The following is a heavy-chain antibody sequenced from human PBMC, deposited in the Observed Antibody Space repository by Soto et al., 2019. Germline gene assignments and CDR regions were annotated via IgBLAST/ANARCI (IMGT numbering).Heavy chain of an antibody. CDR3: TRDVSPGSISLYLDAFDI. CDR2: INRDGSKK. CDR1: GFTLSAYW. J-gene: IGHJ3*02. V-gene: IGHV3-7*04. D-gene: IGHD3-10*01. Sequence: EVQLEESGGDLVQPGGSLRLSCAASGFTLSAYWMTWVRQAPGKGLEWVANINRDGSKKSYLDSVRGRFTISRDNVGNSLYLQTDSLRADDTALYYCTRDVSPGSISLYLDAFDIWGQGTMVTVSS.